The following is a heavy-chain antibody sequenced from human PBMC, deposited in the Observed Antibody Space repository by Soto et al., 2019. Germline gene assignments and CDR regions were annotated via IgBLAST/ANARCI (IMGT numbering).Heavy chain of an antibody. CDR1: GGIFRSFA. J-gene: IGHJ4*02. V-gene: IGHV1-69*01. CDR3: ARGLGDSSGYFYFDS. D-gene: IGHD3-22*01. Sequence: QVQLVQSGAEVKKPGSSVNVSCQASGGIFRSFAMTWLPQAPGQGLEWLGGINPILGTPNYAQNFRDRLTIVADESTSTAYMLLSSLRSDDTALYFCARGLGDSSGYFYFDSWGQGTLVTVSS. CDR2: INPILGTP.